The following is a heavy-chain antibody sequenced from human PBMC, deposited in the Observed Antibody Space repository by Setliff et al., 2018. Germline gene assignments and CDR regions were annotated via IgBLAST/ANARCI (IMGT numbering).Heavy chain of an antibody. CDR3: ARTCSGSGCYAGLES. V-gene: IGHV3-33*08. CDR1: GFTFSTYR. J-gene: IGHJ4*02. CDR2: IWYDGVKK. Sequence: PGGSLRLSCAASGFTFSTYRMHWVRQAPGKGLEWVAVIWYDGVKKYHADSVKGRFTISRDNSKNTLYLQMTSLKPEDTAVYYCARTCSGSGCYAGLESWGQGTPVTVSS. D-gene: IGHD2-15*01.